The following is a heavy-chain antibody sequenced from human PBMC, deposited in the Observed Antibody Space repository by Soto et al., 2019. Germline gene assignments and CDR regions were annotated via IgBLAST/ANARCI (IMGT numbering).Heavy chain of an antibody. D-gene: IGHD3-16*01. J-gene: IGHJ6*02. Sequence: PLEILSLTCAVSGGSISGSNWCRRVRQPPGKGLEWIGEIYHSGSTNYNPSLKSRVTISVDKSKNQFSLKLSSVTAADLVVYYRARLMHYYCGMDVRGQGPTVTLPS. CDR3: ARLMHYYCGMDV. CDR2: IYHSGST. V-gene: IGHV4-4*02. CDR1: GGSISGSNW.